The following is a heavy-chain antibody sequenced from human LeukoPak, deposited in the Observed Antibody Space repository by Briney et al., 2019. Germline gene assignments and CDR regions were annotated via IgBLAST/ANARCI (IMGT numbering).Heavy chain of an antibody. Sequence: GGSLRLSCAASGFTFSSYAMSWVRQAPGEGLEWVSAISGSGGSTYYADSVKGRFTISRDNSKNTLYLQMNSLRAEDTAVYYCAKKPAHDYYGSGSDGPFYFDYWGQGTLVTVSS. CDR2: ISGSGGST. CDR3: AKKPAHDYYGSGSDGPFYFDY. CDR1: GFTFSSYA. D-gene: IGHD3-10*01. J-gene: IGHJ4*02. V-gene: IGHV3-23*01.